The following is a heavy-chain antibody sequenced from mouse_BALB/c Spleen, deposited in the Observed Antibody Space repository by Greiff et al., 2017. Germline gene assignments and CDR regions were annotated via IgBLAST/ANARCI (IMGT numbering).Heavy chain of an antibody. CDR2: IYPSDSYT. D-gene: IGHD1-1*01. Sequence: VQLQQPGAELVRPGASVKLSCKASGYTFTSYWINWVKQRPGQGLEWIGNIYPSDSYTNYNQKFKDKATLTVDKSSSTAYMQLSSLTSEDSAVYYCARDVYYGRSYCDYWGQGTTLTVSS. CDR1: GYTFTSYW. J-gene: IGHJ2*01. CDR3: ARDVYYGRSYCDY. V-gene: IGHV1-69*02.